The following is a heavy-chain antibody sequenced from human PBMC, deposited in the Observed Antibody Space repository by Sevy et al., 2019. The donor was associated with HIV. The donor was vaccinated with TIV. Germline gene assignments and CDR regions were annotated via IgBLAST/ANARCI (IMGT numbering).Heavy chain of an antibody. CDR3: ATHPDIVVVPAAPNRAYGMDV. J-gene: IGHJ6*02. CDR2: FDPEDGET. D-gene: IGHD2-2*01. CDR1: GYTLTELS. Sequence: ASVKVSCKVSGYTLTELSMHWVRQAPGKGLEWMGGFDPEDGETIYAQKFQGRVTMTEDTSTDTAYMEQSSLRSEDTAVYYCATHPDIVVVPAAPNRAYGMDVWGQGTTVTVSS. V-gene: IGHV1-24*01.